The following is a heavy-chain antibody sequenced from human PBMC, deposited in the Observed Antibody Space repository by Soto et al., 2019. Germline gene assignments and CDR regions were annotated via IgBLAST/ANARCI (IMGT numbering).Heavy chain of an antibody. CDR2: INPNSGGT. CDR1: GYTFTGYY. CDR3: ARGRGTGTTKAYFDY. D-gene: IGHD1-7*01. V-gene: IGHV1-2*04. Sequence: ASVKVSRKASGYTFTGYYMHWVRQAPGQGLEWMGWINPNSGGTNYAQKFQGWVTMTRDTSISTAYMELSRLRSDDTAVYYCARGRGTGTTKAYFDYWGQGTLVTSPQ. J-gene: IGHJ4*02.